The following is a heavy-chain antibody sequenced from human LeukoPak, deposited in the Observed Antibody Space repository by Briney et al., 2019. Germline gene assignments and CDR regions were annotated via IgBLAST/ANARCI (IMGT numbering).Heavy chain of an antibody. Sequence: GGSLRLSCAASGFTFSSYSMNWVRQAPGKGLEWVSYISSSSSTIYYADSVKGRFTISRDNAKNSLYLQMNSLRAEDTAVYYCARGGGQYYYDSSGYYFDYWGQGTLVTVSS. D-gene: IGHD3-22*01. J-gene: IGHJ4*02. CDR3: ARGGGQYYYDSSGYYFDY. V-gene: IGHV3-48*01. CDR1: GFTFSSYS. CDR2: ISSSSSTI.